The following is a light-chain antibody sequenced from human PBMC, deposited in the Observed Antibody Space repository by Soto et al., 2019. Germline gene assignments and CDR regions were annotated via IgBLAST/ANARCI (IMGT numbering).Light chain of an antibody. V-gene: IGLV2-14*01. CDR1: SSDVGGYNY. J-gene: IGLJ1*01. CDR2: EVS. CDR3: SSYTSSSTYYV. Sequence: QSVLTQPASVSGSPGQSITISCTGTSSDVGGYNYVSWYQQHPGKAPKLMIYEVSNRPSGVSNRFSGSKSGNTASLTISGLQAEDEADYYCSSYTSSSTYYVSGNGTKVTVL.